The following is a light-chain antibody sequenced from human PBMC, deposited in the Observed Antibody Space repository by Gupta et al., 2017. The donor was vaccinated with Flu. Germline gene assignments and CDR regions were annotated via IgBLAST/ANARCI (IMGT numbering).Light chain of an antibody. CDR1: GNNVSYDY. V-gene: IGLV2-11*01. CDR3: SAYAGGSTFV. Sequence: GTGNNVSYDYVSWYQHHPGTAPKLLIYAVTYRPSGVPDRFSGSKSGNTASLTIYGLQAEDEADYYCSAYAGGSTFVFGGGTKLTVL. J-gene: IGLJ2*01. CDR2: AVT.